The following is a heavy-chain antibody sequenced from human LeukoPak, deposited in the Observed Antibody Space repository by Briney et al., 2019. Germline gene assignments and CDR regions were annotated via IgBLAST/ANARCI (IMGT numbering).Heavy chain of an antibody. CDR3: TTSYSSSWYASGTDY. D-gene: IGHD6-13*01. CDR1: GFTFSNYW. V-gene: IGHV3-20*04. J-gene: IGHJ4*02. Sequence: GGSLRLSCAASGFTFSNYWMSWVRQAPGKGLEWVSLISWDGGSTYYADSVKGRFTISRDNAKNSLYLQMNSLRDEDTAVYYCTTSYSSSWYASGTDYWGQGTLVTVSS. CDR2: ISWDGGST.